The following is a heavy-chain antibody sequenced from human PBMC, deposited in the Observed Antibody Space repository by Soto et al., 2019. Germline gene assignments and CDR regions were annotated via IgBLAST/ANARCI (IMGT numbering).Heavy chain of an antibody. CDR2: IYYSGST. CDR1: GGSISSYY. D-gene: IGHD3-16*01. CDR3: ARHYYDYVWGSYSADYFDY. J-gene: IGHJ4*02. Sequence: SETLSLTCTVSGGSISSYYWSWIRQPPGKGLEWIGYIYYSGSTNYNPSLKSRVTISVDTSKNQFSLKLSSVTAADTAVYYCARHYYDYVWGSYSADYFDYWGQGTLVTVSS. V-gene: IGHV4-59*08.